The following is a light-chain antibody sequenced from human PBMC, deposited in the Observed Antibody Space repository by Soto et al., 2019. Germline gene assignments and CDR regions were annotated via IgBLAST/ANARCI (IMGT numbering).Light chain of an antibody. Sequence: EILFTQSPGTLSLSPGERATLSCRASQSVSSSYLAWYQQKPGQAPRLLIYGASNRATGIPDRFSGSGSGTDFTLTISRLEPEDFAVYYCQQYGSSGTFGQGTKVDIK. CDR1: QSVSSSY. V-gene: IGKV3-20*01. CDR3: QQYGSSGT. J-gene: IGKJ1*01. CDR2: GAS.